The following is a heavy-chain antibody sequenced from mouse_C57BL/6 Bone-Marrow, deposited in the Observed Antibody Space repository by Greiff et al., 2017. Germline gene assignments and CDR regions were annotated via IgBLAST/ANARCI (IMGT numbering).Heavy chain of an antibody. V-gene: IGHV1-61*01. CDR3: AKGDYVSSGYYFDV. J-gene: IGHJ2*01. Sequence: VQLQQPGAELVRPGSSVKLSCKASGYTFTSYWMDWVKQRPGQGLEWIGNIYPSDSETHYNQKFKDKATLTVDKSSSTSYMQLSSLTSEDSAVYYCAKGDYVSSGYYFDVCGQGTTLTVSS. CDR1: GYTFTSYW. D-gene: IGHD1-1*01. CDR2: IYPSDSET.